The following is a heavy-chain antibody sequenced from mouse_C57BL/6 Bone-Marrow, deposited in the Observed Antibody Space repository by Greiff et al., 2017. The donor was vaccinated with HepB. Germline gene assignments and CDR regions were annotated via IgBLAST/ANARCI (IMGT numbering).Heavy chain of an antibody. CDR3: ARDYRTGFDD. CDR2: ISSGSSTI. Sequence: EVKVVESGGGLVKPGGSLKLSCAASGFTFSDYGMHWVRQAPEKGLEWVAYISSGSSTIYYADTVKGRFTISRDNAKNTLFLHMTSLRSEDTAMYYCARDYRTGFDDWGQGTTLTVSS. CDR1: GFTFSDYG. J-gene: IGHJ2*01. D-gene: IGHD2-4*01. V-gene: IGHV5-17*01.